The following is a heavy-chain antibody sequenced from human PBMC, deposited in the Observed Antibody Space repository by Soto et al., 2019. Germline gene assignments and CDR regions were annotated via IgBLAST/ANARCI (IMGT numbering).Heavy chain of an antibody. CDR3: GAGAYFSDY. V-gene: IGHV3-30*03. D-gene: IGHD1-26*01. CDR2: ISDDGNNK. J-gene: IGHJ4*02. Sequence: QVQLVESGGGVVQPGRSLRLSCAASGFSFRSYGMHWVGQAPGKGLEWVALISDDGNNKYYADSVKGRFTISRDNSKNTLYLQVNSLRPEDTAVYYCGAGAYFSDYWGQGMLVTVSS. CDR1: GFSFRSYG.